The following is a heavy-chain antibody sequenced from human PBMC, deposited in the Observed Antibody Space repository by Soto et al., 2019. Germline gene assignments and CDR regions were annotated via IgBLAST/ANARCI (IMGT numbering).Heavy chain of an antibody. V-gene: IGHV4-34*01. Sequence: SETLSLTCAVYGGSFSGYYWSWIRQPPGKGLEWIGEINHSGSTNYNPSLKSRVTISVDTSKNQFSLKLSSVTAADTAVYYCARGFNYDFWSGRAEYFDYWGQGTMVTVSS. D-gene: IGHD3-3*01. J-gene: IGHJ4*02. CDR2: INHSGST. CDR1: GGSFSGYY. CDR3: ARGFNYDFWSGRAEYFDY.